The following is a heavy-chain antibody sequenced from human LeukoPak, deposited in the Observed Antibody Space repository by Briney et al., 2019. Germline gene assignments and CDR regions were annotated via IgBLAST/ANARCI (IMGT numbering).Heavy chain of an antibody. V-gene: IGHV3-30*01. D-gene: IGHD5-18*01. CDR1: GFTFSNYA. CDR3: ARDGEYSYGYGYDY. Sequence: GGSLRLSCAASGFTFSNYAMHWVRQAPGKGLEWVAVISYDGSNKYYADSVKGRFTISRDNSKNTLYLRMNSLRAEDTAVYYCARDGEYSYGYGYDYWGQGTLVTVSS. CDR2: ISYDGSNK. J-gene: IGHJ4*02.